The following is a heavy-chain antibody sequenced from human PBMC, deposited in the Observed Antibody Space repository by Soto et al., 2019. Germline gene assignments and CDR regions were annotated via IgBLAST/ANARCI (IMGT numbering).Heavy chain of an antibody. CDR1: GFTFSSYA. V-gene: IGHV3-23*01. D-gene: IGHD6-19*01. J-gene: IGHJ4*02. CDR2: ISGSGGST. Sequence: GESLKISCAASGFTFSSYAMSWVRQAPGKGLEWVSAISGSGGSTYYADSVKGRFTISRDNSKNTLYLQMNSLRAEDTAVYYCAKDYSSGWSPYFDYWGQGTLVTVSS. CDR3: AKDYSSGWSPYFDY.